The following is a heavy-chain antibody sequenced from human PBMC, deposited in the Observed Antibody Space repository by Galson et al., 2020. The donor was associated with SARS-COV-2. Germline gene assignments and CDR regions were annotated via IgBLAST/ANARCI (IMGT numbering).Heavy chain of an antibody. V-gene: IGHV4-59*01. CDR3: ARTFDRRNYFDF. D-gene: IGHD3-9*01. CDR1: GGSISGYY. J-gene: IGHJ4*02. Sequence: SETLSLSCSVSGGSISGYYWSWIRQPPGKGLEWIGHIYHTGGTNYNPSLESRVTISVDTSQNHFSLRLHSVTAADTAVYSCARTFDRRNYFDFWGRGTQVTVSS. CDR2: IYHTGGT.